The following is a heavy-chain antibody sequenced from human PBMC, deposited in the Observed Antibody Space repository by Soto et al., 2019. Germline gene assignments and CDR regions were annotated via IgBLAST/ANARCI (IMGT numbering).Heavy chain of an antibody. Sequence: GESLKISCKGSGYIFSIYWIGWVRQMPGKGLEWMGRIDPSDSYTNYSPSFQGHVTISADKSISTAYLQWSSLKASDTAMYYCARHWNYGSGSYHDYWGQGTLVTVSS. CDR3: ARHWNYGSGSYHDY. CDR2: IDPSDSYT. D-gene: IGHD3-10*01. V-gene: IGHV5-10-1*01. J-gene: IGHJ4*02. CDR1: GYIFSIYW.